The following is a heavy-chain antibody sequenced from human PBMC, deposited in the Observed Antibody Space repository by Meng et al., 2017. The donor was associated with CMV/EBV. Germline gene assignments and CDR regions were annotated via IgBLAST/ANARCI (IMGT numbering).Heavy chain of an antibody. CDR1: GFTFSNAW. Sequence: GESLKISCAASGFTFSNAWMSWVRQAPGKGLEWVGRIKSKTDGGTTDYAAPVKGRFTISRDDSKNTLYLRMNSLRAEDTAVFYCARGVDTAPLGMDIWGQGTTVTVSS. J-gene: IGHJ6*02. CDR3: ARGVDTAPLGMDI. D-gene: IGHD5-18*01. CDR2: IKSKTDGGTT. V-gene: IGHV3-15*01.